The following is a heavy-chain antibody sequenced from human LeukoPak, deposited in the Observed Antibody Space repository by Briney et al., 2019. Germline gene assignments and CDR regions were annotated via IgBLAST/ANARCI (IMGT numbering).Heavy chain of an antibody. V-gene: IGHV1-2*02. J-gene: IGHJ4*02. D-gene: IGHD6-13*01. Sequence: ASVKVSCKASGYTFTGYYMHWVRQAPGQGLEWMGWINPNSGGTNYAQKFQGRVTMTRDTSISTAYMELSRLRSDDTAVYYCARRLEVYSGSWYYFDYWGQGTLVTVSS. CDR2: INPNSGGT. CDR3: ARRLEVYSGSWYYFDY. CDR1: GYTFTGYY.